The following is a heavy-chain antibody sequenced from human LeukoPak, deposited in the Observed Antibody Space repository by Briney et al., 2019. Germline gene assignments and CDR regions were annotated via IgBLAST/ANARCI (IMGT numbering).Heavy chain of an antibody. D-gene: IGHD3-10*01. CDR1: GYTFTGHY. CDR2: INPNSGGT. J-gene: IGHJ4*02. Sequence: ASVKVSCKASGYTFTGHYMHWLRQAPGQGLEWMGWINPNSGGTNYAQKFQGRVTMTRDTSIRTAYMELSRLRSDDTAVYYCARDLIGELCDYWGQGTLVTVSS. V-gene: IGHV1-2*02. CDR3: ARDLIGELCDY.